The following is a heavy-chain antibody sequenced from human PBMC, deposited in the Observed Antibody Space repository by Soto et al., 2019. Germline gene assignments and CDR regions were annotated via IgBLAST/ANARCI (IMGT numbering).Heavy chain of an antibody. CDR2: TYYRSKWYN. Sequence: SQTLSLTCAISGDSVSSKSAAWNWIRQSPSRGLEWLGRTYYRSKWYNEYAVSVKSRISINPDTSKNHFSLQLNSVTPDDTAVYFCARDHDHSSGWCGIEYWGQGTLVTV. CDR1: GDSVSSKSAA. D-gene: IGHD6-19*01. CDR3: ARDHDHSSGWCGIEY. J-gene: IGHJ4*02. V-gene: IGHV6-1*01.